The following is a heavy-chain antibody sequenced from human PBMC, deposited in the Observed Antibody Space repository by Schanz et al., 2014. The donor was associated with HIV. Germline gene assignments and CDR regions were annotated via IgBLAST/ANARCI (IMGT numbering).Heavy chain of an antibody. CDR2: IWYDGSNT. V-gene: IGHV3-33*01. CDR1: GFTFSDHG. Sequence: QLQLVESGGGVVRPGTSLRLSCAASGFTFSDHGMHWVRQAPGKGLEWVACIWYDGSNTHYADSVKGRLTISRDDSKNTVYLQMNSLRAEDTAVYYCARDPQKSFDIWGQGTMVTVSS. CDR3: ARDPQKSFDI. J-gene: IGHJ3*02.